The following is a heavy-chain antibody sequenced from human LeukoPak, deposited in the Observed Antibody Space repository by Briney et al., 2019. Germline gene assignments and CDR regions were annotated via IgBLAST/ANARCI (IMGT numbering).Heavy chain of an antibody. Sequence: SETLSLTCAVYGGSFSGYYWSWIRQPPGKGLEWIGEINHSGSTNYNPSLKSRVTISVDTSKNQFSPKLSSVTAADTAVYYCARGYSGYDPFDYWGQGTLVTVSS. CDR3: ARGYSGYDPFDY. CDR1: GGSFSGYY. J-gene: IGHJ4*02. D-gene: IGHD5-12*01. V-gene: IGHV4-34*01. CDR2: INHSGST.